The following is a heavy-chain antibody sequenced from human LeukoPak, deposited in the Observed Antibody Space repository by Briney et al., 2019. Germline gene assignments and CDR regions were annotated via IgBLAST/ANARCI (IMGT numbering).Heavy chain of an antibody. J-gene: IGHJ4*02. CDR2: IRYGSNK. D-gene: IGHD3-3*01. V-gene: IGHV3-30*02. Sequence: PGGSLRLSCAASGFTFSSYGMHWVRQAPGKGLEWVAFIRYGSNKYYADSVKGRFTISRDNSKNTLYLQMNSLKTEDTAVYYCTTDGQYYDFWTHEEYFDYWGQGTLVTVSS. CDR1: GFTFSSYG. CDR3: TTDGQYYDFWTHEEYFDY.